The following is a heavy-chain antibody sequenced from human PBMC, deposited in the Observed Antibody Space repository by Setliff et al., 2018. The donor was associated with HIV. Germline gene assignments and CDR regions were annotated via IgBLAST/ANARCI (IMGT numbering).Heavy chain of an antibody. J-gene: IGHJ6*03. V-gene: IGHV4-4*08. Sequence: PSETLSLTCTVSGASITSHYWNWIRQPPGKGLEWIGHIYTTGSTNYNPSFNNRVAISIDTSKNQLSLKVRFVTAADTAVYYCATGENYFGSGSPSVHYYMDVWGIGTTVTVSS. D-gene: IGHD3-10*01. CDR2: IYTTGST. CDR3: ATGENYFGSGSPSVHYYMDV. CDR1: GASITSHY.